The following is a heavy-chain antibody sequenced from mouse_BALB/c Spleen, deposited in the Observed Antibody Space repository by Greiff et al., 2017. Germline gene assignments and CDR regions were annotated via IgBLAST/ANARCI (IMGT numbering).Heavy chain of an antibody. Sequence: VQLQQSGAELVRPGTSVKVSCKASGYAFTNYLIEWVKQRPGQGLEWIGVINPGSGGTNYNEKFKGKATLTADKSSNTAYMQLSSLTSDDSAVYFCARAPGNFYYFDYWGQGTTLTVSS. J-gene: IGHJ2*01. D-gene: IGHD2-1*01. CDR3: ARAPGNFYYFDY. CDR1: GYAFTNYL. CDR2: INPGSGGT. V-gene: IGHV1-54*01.